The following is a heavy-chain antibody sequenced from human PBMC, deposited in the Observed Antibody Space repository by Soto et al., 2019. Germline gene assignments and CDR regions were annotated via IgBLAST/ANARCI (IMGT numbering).Heavy chain of an antibody. J-gene: IGHJ6*02. CDR2: IYTSGST. V-gene: IGHV4-4*07. D-gene: IGHD6-6*01. Sequence: SETLSLTCTVSGGSISSYYWSWIRQPAGKGLEWIGRIYTSGSTNYNPSLKSRVTMSVDTSKNQFSLKLSSVTAADTAVYYCARVRIASRTGAYGMDVWGQGTTVTVSS. CDR3: ARVRIASRTGAYGMDV. CDR1: GGSISSYY.